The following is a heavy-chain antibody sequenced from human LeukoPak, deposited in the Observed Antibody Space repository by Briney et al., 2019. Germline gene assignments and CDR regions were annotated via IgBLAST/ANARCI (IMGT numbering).Heavy chain of an antibody. CDR2: INPSGGST. D-gene: IGHD5-18*01. CDR1: GYTFTSYY. J-gene: IGHJ3*02. CDR3: ARGHVDTATYDAFDI. Sequence: ASVKVSCKASGYTFTSYYMHWVRQAPGQGLEWMGIINPSGGSTSYAQKFQGRVTMTRDTSTSTVYMELSSLRSEDTAVYYCARGHVDTATYDAFDICGQGTMVTVSS. V-gene: IGHV1-46*01.